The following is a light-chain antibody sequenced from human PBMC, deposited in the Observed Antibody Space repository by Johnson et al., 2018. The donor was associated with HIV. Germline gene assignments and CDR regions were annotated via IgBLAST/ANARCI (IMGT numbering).Light chain of an antibody. CDR1: SSNIGNNY. V-gene: IGLV1-51*01. J-gene: IGLJ1*01. CDR3: GTWDSRLIASYV. CDR2: DNN. Sequence: QSVLTQPPSVSAAPGQKVTISCSGSSSNIGNNYVSWYQQLPGTAPKLLIYDNNKRPSGIPDRFSGSKSGTSATLGITGLQTGDEADYYCGTWDSRLIASYVFGTGTKVTVL.